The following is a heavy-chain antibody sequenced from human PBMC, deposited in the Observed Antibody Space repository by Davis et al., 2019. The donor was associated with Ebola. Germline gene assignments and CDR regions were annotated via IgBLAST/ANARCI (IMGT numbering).Heavy chain of an antibody. J-gene: IGHJ4*02. Sequence: GESLKISCAASGFTFSTSWMTWVRQAPGKGLGLVSYISSSSSTIYYADSVKGRFTISRDNAKNSLYLQMNRLRDEDTAVYYCARGPLTAMVWEGHFDYWGQGTLVTVSS. CDR2: ISSSSSTI. D-gene: IGHD5-18*01. CDR1: GFTFSTSW. V-gene: IGHV3-48*02. CDR3: ARGPLTAMVWEGHFDY.